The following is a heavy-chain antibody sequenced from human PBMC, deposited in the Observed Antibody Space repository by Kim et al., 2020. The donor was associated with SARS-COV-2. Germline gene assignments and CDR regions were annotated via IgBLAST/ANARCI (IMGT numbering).Heavy chain of an antibody. CDR1: GGSISSSSYY. V-gene: IGHV4-39*01. CDR2: IYYSGST. D-gene: IGHD6-13*01. CDR3: ASGSRSNSHFDY. Sequence: SETLSLTCTVSGGSISSSSYYWGWIRQPPGKGLEWIGSIYYSGSTYYNPSLKSRVTISVDTSKNQFSLKLSSVTAADTAVYYCASGSRSNSHFDYWGQGTLVTVSS. J-gene: IGHJ4*02.